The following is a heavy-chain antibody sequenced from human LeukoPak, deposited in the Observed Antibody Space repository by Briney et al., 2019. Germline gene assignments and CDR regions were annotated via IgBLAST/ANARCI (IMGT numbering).Heavy chain of an antibody. J-gene: IGHJ6*02. CDR1: GLPFSTFW. CDR2: IQQDGSGE. CDR3: AREGYYYYGMDV. Sequence: QAGGSLRLSCEASGLPFSTFWMIWVRQPPGKGLEWVAKIQQDGSGEQYVDSVKGRFTVSRDNAKNTLYLQMNSLRAEDTAVYYCAREGYYYYGMDVWGQGTTVTVSS. V-gene: IGHV3-7*01.